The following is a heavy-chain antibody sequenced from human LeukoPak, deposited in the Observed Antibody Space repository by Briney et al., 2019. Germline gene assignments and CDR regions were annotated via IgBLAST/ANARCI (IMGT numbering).Heavy chain of an antibody. CDR3: ARGSYGSGSSDYFDY. D-gene: IGHD3-10*01. V-gene: IGHV3-21*01. CDR2: ISSSSYI. CDR1: GLTFSSYS. J-gene: IGHJ4*02. Sequence: PGGSLRLSCAASGLTFSSYSMNWVRQAPGKGLEWVSSISSSSYIYCADSVKGRFTISRDNAKNSLYLQMNSLRAEDTAVYYCARGSYGSGSSDYFDYWGQGTLVTVSS.